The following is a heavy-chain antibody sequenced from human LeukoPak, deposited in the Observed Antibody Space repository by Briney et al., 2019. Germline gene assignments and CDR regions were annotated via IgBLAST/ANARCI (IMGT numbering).Heavy chain of an antibody. J-gene: IGHJ4*02. CDR1: GYTFTDYY. CDR2: INPNSGVT. D-gene: IGHD3-3*01. V-gene: IGHV1-2*02. Sequence: ASVKVSCKASGYTFTDYYIHWVRQAPGQGLEWMGWINPNSGVTNFAQKFQGRVTMTRDTSISTAYMELSRLRSDDTAVYYCATWPVWRGYYFLEYWGQGTLVTVSS. CDR3: ATWPVWRGYYFLEY.